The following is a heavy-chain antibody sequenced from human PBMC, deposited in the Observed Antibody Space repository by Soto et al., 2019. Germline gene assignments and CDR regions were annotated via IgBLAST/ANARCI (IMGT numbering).Heavy chain of an antibody. Sequence: QVQLVQSGAEVKKPGASVKVSCKASGYTFTSYYMHWVRQAPGQGLEWMGIINPSGGSTSYGQKLQGRVPMIRDTSTSTVYMELSSLRSEDTAVYYCARGRSGIAVAGAPKTDLGYYYGMDVWGQGTTVTVSS. V-gene: IGHV1-46*01. CDR3: ARGRSGIAVAGAPKTDLGYYYGMDV. J-gene: IGHJ6*02. D-gene: IGHD6-19*01. CDR1: GYTFTSYY. CDR2: INPSGGST.